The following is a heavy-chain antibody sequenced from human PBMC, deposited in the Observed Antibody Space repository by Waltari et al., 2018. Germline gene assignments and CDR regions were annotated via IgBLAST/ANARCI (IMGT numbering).Heavy chain of an antibody. CDR3: ARVTSEFRSPYFYFDL. V-gene: IGHV4-39*07. CDR1: GDSIISTYYY. J-gene: IGHJ2*01. Sequence: QLQLQESGPGLVKPSETLSLTCSVSGDSIISTYYYWGWIRQPPGKGLEWIGSIYYSGDPFSSPSLSIRVTISVDTSKNQFSLKLTSVTAADTALYYCARVTSEFRSPYFYFDLWGRGTLVTVSA. CDR2: IYYSGDP.